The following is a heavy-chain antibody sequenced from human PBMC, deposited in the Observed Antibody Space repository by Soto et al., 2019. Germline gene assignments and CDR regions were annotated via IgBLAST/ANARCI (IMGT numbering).Heavy chain of an antibody. Sequence: QVQLVESGGGVVQPGRSLRLSCAASGFTFSSYGMHWVRQAPGKGLEWVAVISYDGSNKYYADSVKGRFTISRDNSKNTLYLQMNSLRAEDTAVYYCSSSGYYYYGMDVW. D-gene: IGHD3-10*01. V-gene: IGHV3-30*03. CDR1: GFTFSSYG. CDR3: SSSGYYYYGMDV. J-gene: IGHJ6*01. CDR2: ISYDGSNK.